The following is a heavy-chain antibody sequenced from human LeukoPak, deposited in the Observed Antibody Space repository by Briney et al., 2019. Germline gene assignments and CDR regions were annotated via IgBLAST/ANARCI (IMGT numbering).Heavy chain of an antibody. CDR1: GGSISSGDYY. CDR2: IYYSGST. J-gene: IGHJ5*02. Sequence: PSQTLSLTCTVSGGSISSGDYYWSWIRQPPGKGLEWIGYIYYSGSTYYNPSLKSRVTISVDTSKNQFSLKLSSVTAADTAVYHCARGFYDFWSGHRLINWFDPWGQGTLVTVSS. CDR3: ARGFYDFWSGHRLINWFDP. D-gene: IGHD3-3*01. V-gene: IGHV4-30-4*01.